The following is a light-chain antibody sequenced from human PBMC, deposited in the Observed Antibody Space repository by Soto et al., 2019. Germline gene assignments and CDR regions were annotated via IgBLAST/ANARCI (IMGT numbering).Light chain of an antibody. CDR2: GAS. V-gene: IGKV3-15*01. CDR1: QSVSSN. CDR3: QQYTNLTLPIT. Sequence: EIVLTQSPATLSLSPGERATLSCGASQSVSSNLAWYQQKPGQAPRLLIYGASTRATGIPARFSGSGSGTEFTLTISSMQSEDFAVYYCQQYTNLTLPITFGQGTRLEIK. J-gene: IGKJ5*01.